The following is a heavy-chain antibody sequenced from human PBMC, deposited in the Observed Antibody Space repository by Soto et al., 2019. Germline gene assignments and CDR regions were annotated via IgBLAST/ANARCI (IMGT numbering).Heavy chain of an antibody. CDR3: ARFRDCTNGVCRPTGDHWYFDL. J-gene: IGHJ2*01. D-gene: IGHD2-8*01. CDR1: GGSISSGGYS. V-gene: IGHV4-30-2*01. Sequence: SETLSLTCAASGGSISSGGYSWSWIRQTPGKGLEWIGYIYHSGSTYYNPSLKSRVTISVDRSKNQFSLKLSSVTAADTAVYYCARFRDCTNGVCRPTGDHWYFDLWGRGTLVTVSS. CDR2: IYHSGST.